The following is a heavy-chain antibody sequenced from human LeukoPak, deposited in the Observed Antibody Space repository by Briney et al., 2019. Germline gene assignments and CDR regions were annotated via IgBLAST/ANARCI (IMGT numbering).Heavy chain of an antibody. Sequence: SETLSLTCTVSGGSISSYYWSWIRRPAGKGLEWIGRIYTSGSTNYNPSPKSRVTMSVDTSKNQFSLKLSSVTAADTAVYYCARAPRDGYNYLFDYWGQGTLVTVSS. CDR1: GGSISSYY. V-gene: IGHV4-4*07. CDR2: IYTSGST. CDR3: ARAPRDGYNYLFDY. J-gene: IGHJ4*02. D-gene: IGHD5-24*01.